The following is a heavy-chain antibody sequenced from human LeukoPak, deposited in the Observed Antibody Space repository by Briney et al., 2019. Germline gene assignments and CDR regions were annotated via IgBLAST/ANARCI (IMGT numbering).Heavy chain of an antibody. Sequence: SQTLSPTCTVSGGSINSGAYYWSWIRQHPGKGLEWIGYIYYSGSNYYNPSLKSRVTISVDTSKNQFSLKLSSVTAADTAVYYCAGCSGGSPIDAFHIWGQGTMVTVSS. CDR1: GGSINSGAYY. D-gene: IGHD2-15*01. J-gene: IGHJ3*02. CDR3: AGCSGGSPIDAFHI. CDR2: IYYSGSN. V-gene: IGHV4-31*03.